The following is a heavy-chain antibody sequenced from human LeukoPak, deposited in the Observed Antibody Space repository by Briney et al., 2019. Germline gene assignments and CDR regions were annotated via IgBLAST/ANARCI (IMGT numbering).Heavy chain of an antibody. CDR2: IYYSGST. Sequence: PSQTLSLTCTVSGGSISSGDYYWSWIRQPPGKGLEWIGYIYYSGSTYYNPSLKSRVTISVDTSKNQFSLKLSSVTAADTAVYYCARRGIPATAIDYWGQGTLVTVSS. J-gene: IGHJ4*02. D-gene: IGHD2-2*02. CDR1: GGSISSGDYY. V-gene: IGHV4-30-4*08. CDR3: ARRGIPATAIDY.